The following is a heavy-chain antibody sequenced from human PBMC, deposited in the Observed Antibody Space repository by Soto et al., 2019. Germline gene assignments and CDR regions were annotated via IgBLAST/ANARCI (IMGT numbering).Heavy chain of an antibody. J-gene: IGHJ4*02. CDR2: INAGNGNT. CDR1: VYTFTSYA. D-gene: IGHD6-6*01. Sequence: ASVKVSCKSSVYTFTSYAMHWLRQAPGQRLEWMGWINAGNGNTKYSQKFQGRVTITRDTSASTAYMELSSLRSEDTAVYYCARDSRIAAPAYYFDYWGQGTLVTVSS. CDR3: ARDSRIAAPAYYFDY. V-gene: IGHV1-3*01.